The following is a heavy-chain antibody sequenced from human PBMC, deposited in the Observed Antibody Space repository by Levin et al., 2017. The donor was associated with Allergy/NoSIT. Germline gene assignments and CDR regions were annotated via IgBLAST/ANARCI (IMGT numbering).Heavy chain of an antibody. V-gene: IGHV3-30-3*01. CDR1: GFTFSSSA. Sequence: LSLTCAASGFTFSSSAMHWVRQAPGKGLEWVAVISYDGSNKYYADSVKGRFTISRDNSKNTLYLQMNSLRAEDTAVYYCARGSSDTAMVRGDYWGQGTLVTVSS. D-gene: IGHD5-18*01. CDR2: ISYDGSNK. CDR3: ARGSSDTAMVRGDY. J-gene: IGHJ4*02.